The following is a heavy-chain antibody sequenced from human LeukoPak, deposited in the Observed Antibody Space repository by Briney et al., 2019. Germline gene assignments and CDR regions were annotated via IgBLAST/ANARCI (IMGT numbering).Heavy chain of an antibody. V-gene: IGHV4-61*02. CDR2: IYISGST. J-gene: IGHJ4*02. Sequence: SQTLSLTPTLSRGSLSSGSYSRSWIRQPAGKGLEWMGRIYISGSTNYHPPLKSRVTLSVGTTKNQSSLKLSSVAAADTAVYYCARGGGSTMVRGVISDYFDYWGQGTLVTVSS. CDR3: ARGGGSTMVRGVISDYFDY. D-gene: IGHD3-10*01. CDR1: RGSLSSGSYS.